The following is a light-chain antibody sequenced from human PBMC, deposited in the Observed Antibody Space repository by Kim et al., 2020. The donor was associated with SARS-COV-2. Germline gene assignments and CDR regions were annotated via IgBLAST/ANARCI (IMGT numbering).Light chain of an antibody. CDR2: VKN. J-gene: IGLJ2*01. CDR3: NSRDSSGNQV. CDR1: SLRSYY. Sequence: SSELTQDPAVSVALGQTVRITCQGDSLRSYYASWYQQKPGQAPVLVIYVKNNRPSGIPDRFSGSSSGNTASLTITGAQAEDEADYYCNSRDSSGNQVFGG. V-gene: IGLV3-19*01.